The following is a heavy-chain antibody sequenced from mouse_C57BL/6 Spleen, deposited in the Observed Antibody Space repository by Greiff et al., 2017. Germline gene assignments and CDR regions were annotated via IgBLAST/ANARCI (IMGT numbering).Heavy chain of an antibody. CDR1: GFTFSSYG. CDR3: ARHGDVFDY. V-gene: IGHV5-6*01. J-gene: IGHJ2*01. CDR2: ISSGGSYT. D-gene: IGHD3-3*01. Sequence: EVKVVESGGDLVKPGGSLKLSCAASGFTFSSYGMSWVRQTPDKRLEWVATISSGGSYTYYPDSVKGRFTISRDNAKNTLYLQMSSLKSEDTAMYYCARHGDVFDYWGQGTTLTVSS.